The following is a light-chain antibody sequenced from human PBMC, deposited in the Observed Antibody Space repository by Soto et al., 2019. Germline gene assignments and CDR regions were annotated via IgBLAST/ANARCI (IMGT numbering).Light chain of an antibody. CDR1: QSISSG. J-gene: IGKJ1*01. Sequence: DIQMTQSPSTLSASVGDRVTITCRASQSISSGLAWYQQKPGKAPKLLIYKAPSLESGVPSRFSGSGSGTEFTLTISSLQPDDFATYYCQQYNSYSWTFGQGTKVEIK. V-gene: IGKV1-5*03. CDR2: KAP. CDR3: QQYNSYSWT.